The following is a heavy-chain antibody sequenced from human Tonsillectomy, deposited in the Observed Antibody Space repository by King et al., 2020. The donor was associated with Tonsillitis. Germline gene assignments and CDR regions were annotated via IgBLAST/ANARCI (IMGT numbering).Heavy chain of an antibody. CDR2: INHSGST. V-gene: IGHV4-34*01. CDR3: ARVWYSSSWSPIYYYYYGMDV. D-gene: IGHD6-13*01. Sequence: LQQWGAALLKPSETLSLTCAVYGGSFSGYYWSWIRQPPGKGLEWIGEINHSGSTNYNPSLKSRVTISVDTSKNQFSLKLSSVTAADTAVYYCARVWYSSSWSPIYYYYYGMDVWGQGTTVTVSS. J-gene: IGHJ6*02. CDR1: GGSFSGYY.